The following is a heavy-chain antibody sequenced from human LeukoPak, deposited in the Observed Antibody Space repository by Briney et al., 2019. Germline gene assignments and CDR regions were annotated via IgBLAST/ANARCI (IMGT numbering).Heavy chain of an antibody. V-gene: IGHV4-61*02. Sequence: SETLSLTCTVSGGSISSGSYYWSWIRQPAGKGLEWIGRIYTSGSTNYNPSLKSRVTISVDTSENQFSLKLSSVTAADTAVYYCARDFGYSYGYNWFDPWGQGTLVTVSS. CDR3: ARDFGYSYGYNWFDP. CDR1: GGSISSGSYY. D-gene: IGHD5-18*01. CDR2: IYTSGST. J-gene: IGHJ5*02.